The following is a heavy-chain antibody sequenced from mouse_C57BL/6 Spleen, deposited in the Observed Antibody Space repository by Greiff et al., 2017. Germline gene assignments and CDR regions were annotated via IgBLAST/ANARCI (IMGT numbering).Heavy chain of an antibody. D-gene: IGHD1-1*01. CDR2: IYPRSGNT. CDR3: ARVYGSSHPFAY. CDR1: GYTFTSYG. V-gene: IGHV1-81*01. Sequence: VQVVESGAALARPGASVKLSCKASGYTFTSYGIRWVKQRTGQGLEWIGEIYPRSGNTYYNEKFKGKATLTADKSSSTAYLELRSLTSEDSAVYVCARVYGSSHPFAYWGQGTLVTVSA. J-gene: IGHJ3*01.